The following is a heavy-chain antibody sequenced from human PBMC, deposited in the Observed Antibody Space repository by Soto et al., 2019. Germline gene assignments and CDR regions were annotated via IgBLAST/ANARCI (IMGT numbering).Heavy chain of an antibody. D-gene: IGHD1-26*01. V-gene: IGHV4-39*01. Sequence: SETLSLTCTVSGGSISSSSYYWGWIRQPPGKGLEWIGSIYYSGSTYYNPSLKSRVTISVDTSKNQFSLKLSSVTAADTAVYYCARRGRYYSSFDYWGQGTMVTVSS. CDR3: ARRGRYYSSFDY. CDR1: GGSISSSSYY. J-gene: IGHJ4*02. CDR2: IYYSGST.